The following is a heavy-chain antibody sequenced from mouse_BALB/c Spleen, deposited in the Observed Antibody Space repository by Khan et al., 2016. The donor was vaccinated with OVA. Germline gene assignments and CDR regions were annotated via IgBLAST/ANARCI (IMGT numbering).Heavy chain of an antibody. J-gene: IGHJ2*01. CDR3: VRFDGGY. CDR2: MNTYTGEP. CDR1: GYNFKDYV. V-gene: IGHV9-3-1*01. Sequence: QIQLVQSGPELKKPGETVKISCKASGYNFKDYVMNWVKQSPGEGLKWMGWMNTYTGEPTYADDFKGRFAFSLETSASTAYLPINSLKNEDTPTVCCVRFDGGYWGQGTTLTVSS.